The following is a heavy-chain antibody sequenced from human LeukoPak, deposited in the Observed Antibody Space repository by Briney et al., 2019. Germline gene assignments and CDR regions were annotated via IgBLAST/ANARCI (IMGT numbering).Heavy chain of an antibody. CDR3: ARVFDY. CDR2: ILFDGSNK. Sequence: GGSLRLSCGASGFIFSNYGMYWVRQAPGKGLEWVAFILFDGSNKYYADSVKGRFTISRDNSKNTLYPQMNSLRAEDTAVYYCARVFDYWGQGTLVTVSS. V-gene: IGHV3-30*03. J-gene: IGHJ4*02. CDR1: GFIFSNYG.